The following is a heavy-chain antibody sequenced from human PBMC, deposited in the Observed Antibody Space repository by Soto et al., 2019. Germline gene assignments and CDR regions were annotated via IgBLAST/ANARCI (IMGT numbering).Heavy chain of an antibody. CDR2: INAGNGNT. D-gene: IGHD1-20*01. J-gene: IGHJ4*02. V-gene: IGHV1-3*01. CDR3: ARGITLPTPLDY. Sequence: ASVKVSCKASGYIFTTYGISWVRQAPGQRLEWMGWINAGNGNTKYSQKFQGRVTITRDTSASTAYMELSSLRSEDTAVYYCARGITLPTPLDYWGQGTLVTVSS. CDR1: GYIFTTYG.